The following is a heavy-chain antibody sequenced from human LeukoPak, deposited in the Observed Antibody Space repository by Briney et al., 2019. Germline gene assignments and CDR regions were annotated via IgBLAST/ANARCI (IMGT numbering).Heavy chain of an antibody. Sequence: GASVKVSCKASGYTFTGYYMHWVRQAPGQGLEWMGWINPNSGGTNYAQKFQGRVTMTRDTSISTAYMELSRLRSDDTAVYYCARDSGRKQLLYWYFDLWGRGTLVTVSS. J-gene: IGHJ2*01. V-gene: IGHV1-2*02. CDR2: INPNSGGT. CDR3: ARDSGRKQLLYWYFDL. D-gene: IGHD6-6*01. CDR1: GYTFTGYY.